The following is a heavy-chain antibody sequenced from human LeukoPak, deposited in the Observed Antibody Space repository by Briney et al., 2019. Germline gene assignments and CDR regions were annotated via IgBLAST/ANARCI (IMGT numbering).Heavy chain of an antibody. V-gene: IGHV3-30*03. CDR1: GFTFSSYG. D-gene: IGHD3-16*01. CDR3: ARDLYDYYFDY. J-gene: IGHJ4*02. CDR2: ISYDGSNK. Sequence: PGGSLRLSCAASGFTFSSYGMHWVRQAPGKGLEWVAVISYDGSNKYYADSVKGRFTISRDNSKNTLYLQMNSLRAEDTAVYYCARDLYDYYFDYWGQGTLVTISS.